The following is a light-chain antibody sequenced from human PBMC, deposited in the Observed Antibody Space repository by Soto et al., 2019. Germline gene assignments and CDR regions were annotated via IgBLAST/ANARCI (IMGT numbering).Light chain of an antibody. CDR1: QGIYNY. CDR2: AAS. CDR3: QRYNKAPRA. J-gene: IGKJ1*01. V-gene: IGKV1-27*01. Sequence: DIQMTQSPSSLSASVGDRVTITCRASQGIYNYLAWYQAKPGKVPKLLIYAASTLQSGVPSRFSGSGSGTDFTLTISSLQPEDVGTYYCQRYNKAPRAFGQGPKVDIK.